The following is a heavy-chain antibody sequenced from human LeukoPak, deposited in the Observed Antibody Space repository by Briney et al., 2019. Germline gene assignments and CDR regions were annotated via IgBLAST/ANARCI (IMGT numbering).Heavy chain of an antibody. D-gene: IGHD3-22*01. CDR3: ARARPIHRMIGVVPGYFQH. CDR1: GGSISSGGYY. V-gene: IGHV4-31*03. Sequence: SETLSLTCTVSGGSISSGGYYWSWIRQHPGKGLEWIEYIYYSGSTYYNPSLKSRVTISVDTSKNQFSLKLSSVTAADTAVYYCARARPIHRMIGVVPGYFQHWGQGTLVTVSS. J-gene: IGHJ1*01. CDR2: IYYSGST.